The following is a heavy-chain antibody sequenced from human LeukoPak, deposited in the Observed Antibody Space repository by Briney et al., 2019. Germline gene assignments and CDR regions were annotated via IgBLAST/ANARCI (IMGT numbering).Heavy chain of an antibody. V-gene: IGHV1-69*13. CDR1: GGTFSSYA. D-gene: IGHD2-15*01. CDR3: ANLGDCSGGSCSGVPDY. CDR2: IIPTFGTA. Sequence: SVKVSCKASGGTFSSYAISWVRQAPGQGLEWMGGIIPTFGTANYAQKFQGRVTITADESTSTAYMELSSLRSEDTAVYYCANLGDCSGGSCSGVPDYWGRGTLVTVSS. J-gene: IGHJ4*02.